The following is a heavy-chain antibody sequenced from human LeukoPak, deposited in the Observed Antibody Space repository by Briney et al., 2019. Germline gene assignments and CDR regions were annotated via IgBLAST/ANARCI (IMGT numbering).Heavy chain of an antibody. CDR2: ISNDGGSK. Sequence: GGSLRLSCSASGFTFSSYTMHWVRQAPGKGLECVSVISNDGGSKYYADSVKGRFTISRDNSKNTQYLQMNSLTTEDTAVYYCVPASAGMGYYFDYWGQGTLVTVCS. CDR3: VPASAGMGYYFDY. D-gene: IGHD6-13*01. V-gene: IGHV3-64D*06. CDR1: GFTFSSYT. J-gene: IGHJ4*02.